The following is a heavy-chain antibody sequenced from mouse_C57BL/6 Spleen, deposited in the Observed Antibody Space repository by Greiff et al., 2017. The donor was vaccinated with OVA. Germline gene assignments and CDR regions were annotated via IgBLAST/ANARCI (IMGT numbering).Heavy chain of an antibody. CDR3: ASPSSLYYFDY. CDR1: GYTFTSYW. Sequence: QVQLQQSGAELVRPGTSVKLSCKASGYTFTSYWMHWVKQRPGQGLEWIGVIDPSDSYTNYNQKFKGKATWTVDTSSSTAYMQLSSLTSEDSAVYYCASPSSLYYFDYWGQGTTLTVSS. V-gene: IGHV1-59*01. CDR2: IDPSDSYT. J-gene: IGHJ2*01.